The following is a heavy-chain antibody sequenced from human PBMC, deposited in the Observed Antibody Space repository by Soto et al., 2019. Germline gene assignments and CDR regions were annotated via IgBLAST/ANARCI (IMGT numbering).Heavy chain of an antibody. CDR1: GGSFSGFY. V-gene: IGHV4-34*01. Sequence: PSETLSLTCAVYGGSFSGFYWSWIRQPPGKGLEWIGEINHSGSTNYNPSLKSRVTISVDTSKNQFSLKLSSVTAANTAVYYCARVRSYYYDSSGYYSFDDWGQGTLVTVSS. D-gene: IGHD3-22*01. CDR3: ARVRSYYYDSSGYYSFDD. J-gene: IGHJ4*02. CDR2: INHSGST.